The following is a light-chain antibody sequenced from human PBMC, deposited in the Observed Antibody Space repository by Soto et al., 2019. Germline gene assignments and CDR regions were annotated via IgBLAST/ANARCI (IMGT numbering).Light chain of an antibody. CDR1: SSNIGDYY. J-gene: IGLJ1*01. CDR3: SSYTDSSNYV. CDR2: QVT. V-gene: IGLV2-14*01. Sequence: QSVLTQPPSVSAAPGHNATISCSGSSSNIGDYYVSWYQQLPGTAPKLLIYQVTNRPSGVSNRFSGSRSGNTASLTISGLQAEDEADYYCSSYTDSSNYVFGTGSKVPS.